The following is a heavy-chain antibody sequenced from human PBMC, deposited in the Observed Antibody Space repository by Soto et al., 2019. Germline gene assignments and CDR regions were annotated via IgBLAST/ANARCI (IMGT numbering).Heavy chain of an antibody. V-gene: IGHV3-30*03. CDR2: VSYDGSNK. Sequence: GGSLRLSCEASGFIFSNYGMHWVRQAPGKGLEWVAVVSYDGSNKYYADSVKGRFTISRDNSKNTLYLQMNSLRAEDTAVYYCASYEYGWRGYWGQGTVVTVSS. J-gene: IGHJ4*02. CDR3: ASYEYGWRGY. D-gene: IGHD3-16*01. CDR1: GFIFSNYG.